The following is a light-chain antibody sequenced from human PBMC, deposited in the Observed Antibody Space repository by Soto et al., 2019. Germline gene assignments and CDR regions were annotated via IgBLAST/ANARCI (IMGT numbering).Light chain of an antibody. J-gene: IGKJ1*01. CDR1: QSVSSY. CDR2: DAS. Sequence: EIVLTQSPATLSLSPGERATLSCRASQSVSSYLAWYQQKPGQAPRLLIYDASNRAAGIPARFSGSGPGTDFTLTISSLEPEDFAVYYCQQRSNWRQTFGKGTKVEIK. V-gene: IGKV3-11*01. CDR3: QQRSNWRQT.